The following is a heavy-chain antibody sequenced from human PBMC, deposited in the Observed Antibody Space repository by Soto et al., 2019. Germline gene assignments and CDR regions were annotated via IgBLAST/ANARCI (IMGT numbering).Heavy chain of an antibody. CDR3: AREQYDFWSGYYSPTDYYYGMDV. D-gene: IGHD3-3*01. V-gene: IGHV3-74*01. Sequence: GGSLRLSCAASGFTFSSYWMHWVRQAPGKGLVWVSRINSDGSSTSYADSVKGRFTISRDNAKNTLYLQMNSLRAEDTAVYYCAREQYDFWSGYYSPTDYYYGMDVWGQGTTVTVSS. J-gene: IGHJ6*02. CDR1: GFTFSSYW. CDR2: INSDGSST.